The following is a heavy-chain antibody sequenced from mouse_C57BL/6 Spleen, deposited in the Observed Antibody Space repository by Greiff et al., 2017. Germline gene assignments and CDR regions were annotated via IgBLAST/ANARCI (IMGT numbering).Heavy chain of an antibody. D-gene: IGHD1-2*01. CDR1: GYTFTSYW. CDR2: INPSNVGT. Sequence: QVQLQQPGTELVKPGASVKLSCKASGYTFTSYWMHWVKQRPGQGLEWIGNINPSNVGTNYNEKFKSKATLTLEKSTSTAYMQLSSLTSEDSAVFYCANTRYGPRYAMDDWGHGTSVPVSS. J-gene: IGHJ4*01. CDR3: ANTRYGPRYAMDD. V-gene: IGHV1-53*01.